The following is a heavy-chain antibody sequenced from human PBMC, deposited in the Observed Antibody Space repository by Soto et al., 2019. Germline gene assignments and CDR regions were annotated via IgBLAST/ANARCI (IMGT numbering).Heavy chain of an antibody. Sequence: GGSLGLSCAASGFTFSSYAMSWVRQAPGKGLEWVSAISGSGGSTYYADSVKGRFTISRDNSKNTLYLQMNSLRAEDTAVYYCANGRYCSSTSCIHYYGMDVWGQGTTVTVYS. CDR3: ANGRYCSSTSCIHYYGMDV. CDR2: ISGSGGST. V-gene: IGHV3-23*01. CDR1: GFTFSSYA. D-gene: IGHD2-2*01. J-gene: IGHJ6*02.